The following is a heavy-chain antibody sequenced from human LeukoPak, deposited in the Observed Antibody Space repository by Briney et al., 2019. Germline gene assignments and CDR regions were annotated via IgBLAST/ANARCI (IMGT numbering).Heavy chain of an antibody. CDR1: GYRFSIYG. Sequence: ASATVSDKASGYRFSIYGIGWVRQAPGQGLEWMGWISAYNGDTNSAQKFQGRGTITTDASTSTAYMELRSLRSDDTAVYYYARPLTHYYDSSGRYGFGVWGQGTLVIVSS. J-gene: IGHJ3*01. CDR3: ARPLTHYYDSSGRYGFGV. CDR2: ISAYNGDT. D-gene: IGHD3-22*01. V-gene: IGHV1-18*01.